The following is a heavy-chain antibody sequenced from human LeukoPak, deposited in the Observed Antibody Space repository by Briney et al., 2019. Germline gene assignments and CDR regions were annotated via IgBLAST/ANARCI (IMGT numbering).Heavy chain of an antibody. V-gene: IGHV4-34*01. CDR1: GGSFSGYY. J-gene: IGHJ4*02. Sequence: SETLSLTCAVYGGSFSGYYWSWIRQPPGKGLEWIGEINHSGSTNYNPSLKSRVTISVDTSKNQFSLKLSSVTASDTAVYYCASPPQGRYCGGDCYSDWGQGTLVTVSS. D-gene: IGHD2-21*02. CDR2: INHSGST. CDR3: ASPPQGRYCGGDCYSD.